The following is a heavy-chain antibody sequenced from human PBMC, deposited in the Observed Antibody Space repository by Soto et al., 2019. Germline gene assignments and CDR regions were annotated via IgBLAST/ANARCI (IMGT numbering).Heavy chain of an antibody. D-gene: IGHD3-10*01. CDR2: IYYSGST. J-gene: IGHJ4*02. Sequence: SETLSLTCTVSGGSISSYYWSWIRQPPGKGLEWIGYIYYSGSTNYNPSLKSRVTISVDTSKNQFSLKLSSVTAADTAVYYCARRYGSGFDYWGQGTLVTVSS. CDR1: GGSISSYY. V-gene: IGHV4-59*01. CDR3: ARRYGSGFDY.